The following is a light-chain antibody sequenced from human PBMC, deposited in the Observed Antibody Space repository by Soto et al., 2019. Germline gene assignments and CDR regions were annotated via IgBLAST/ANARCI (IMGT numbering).Light chain of an antibody. CDR1: QSVSSN. CDR2: GAS. J-gene: IGKJ2*01. V-gene: IGKV3-15*01. CDR3: QQHNDYSPVT. Sequence: EIVMTQSPATLSVSPGERATLSCRASQSVSSNLAWYQQKPGQAPRLLIYGASTRATGIPARFSGSGSGTDFTLTISNLQPDDFATYYCQQHNDYSPVTFGQGTKLEIK.